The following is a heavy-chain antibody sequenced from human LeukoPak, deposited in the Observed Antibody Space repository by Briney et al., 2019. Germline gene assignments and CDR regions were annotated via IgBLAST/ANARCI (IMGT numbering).Heavy chain of an antibody. CDR1: GGSINSYY. CDR2: ISYSGST. Sequence: SETLSLTCTVSGGSINSYYWSWIRQPPGKGLEWIGYISYSGSTNYNPSLKSRVSISLDKSKNQFFPKLSSVTAADTALYYCARGNANWGQGTLVTVSS. V-gene: IGHV4-59*01. CDR3: ARGNAN. J-gene: IGHJ4*02.